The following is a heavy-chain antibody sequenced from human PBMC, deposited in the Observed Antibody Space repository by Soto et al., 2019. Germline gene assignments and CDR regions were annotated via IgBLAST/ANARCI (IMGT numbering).Heavy chain of an antibody. D-gene: IGHD3-3*01. V-gene: IGHV1-69*13. CDR1: GGTFSSYA. CDR2: IIPIFGTA. CDR3: AREGIPIFGVVTPSDYYGMDV. Sequence: GASVKVSCKASGGTFSSYAISWVRQAPGQGLEWMGGIIPIFGTANYAQKFQGRVTITADESTSTAYMELSSLRSEDTAVYYCAREGIPIFGVVTPSDYYGMDVWGQGTTVTVSS. J-gene: IGHJ6*02.